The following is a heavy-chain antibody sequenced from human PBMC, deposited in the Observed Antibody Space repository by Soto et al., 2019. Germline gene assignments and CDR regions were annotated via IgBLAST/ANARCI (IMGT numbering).Heavy chain of an antibody. CDR2: IYYSGST. CDR1: GGSISSYY. D-gene: IGHD6-6*01. V-gene: IGHV4-59*01. CDR3: ARAGHSSSSPPGYFDY. Sequence: PSETLSLTCTVSGGSISSYYWSWIRQPPGKGLEWIGYIYYSGSTNYNPSLKSRVTISVDTSKNQFSLKLSSVTAADTAVYYCARAGHSSSSPPGYFDYWGQGTLVTVSS. J-gene: IGHJ4*02.